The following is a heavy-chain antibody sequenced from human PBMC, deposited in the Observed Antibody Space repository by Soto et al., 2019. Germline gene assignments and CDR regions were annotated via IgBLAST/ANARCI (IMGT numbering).Heavy chain of an antibody. CDR2: VFYTGRA. CDR1: GGSISSSSYY. J-gene: IGHJ6*02. D-gene: IGHD4-4*01. Sequence: SETLSLTCTVSGGSISSSSYYWGWIRQPPGKGLEWIGYVFYTGRANYNASLKSRVSISLDTSNYQFSLKLSSVTAADTAVYYCARDGDGRMTTNPYYYNGMDVWGPGTTVTVSS. CDR3: ARDGDGRMTTNPYYYNGMDV. V-gene: IGHV4-61*01.